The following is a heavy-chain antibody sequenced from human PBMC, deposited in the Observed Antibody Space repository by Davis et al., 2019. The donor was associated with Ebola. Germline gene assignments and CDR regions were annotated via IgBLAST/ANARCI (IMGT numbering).Heavy chain of an antibody. CDR2: VSHSERER. V-gene: IGHV3-30*04. CDR3: ARAGFDEVLDY. Sequence: GESLKISCAASGFIFRNYAMHWVRQAPGKGLEWVAVVSHSERERFYADSVKGRLTISRDNSENTLYLQMNSLTADDTSVYYCARAGFDEVLDYWGQGTPVTVSS. J-gene: IGHJ4*02. CDR1: GFIFRNYA. D-gene: IGHD3-3*01.